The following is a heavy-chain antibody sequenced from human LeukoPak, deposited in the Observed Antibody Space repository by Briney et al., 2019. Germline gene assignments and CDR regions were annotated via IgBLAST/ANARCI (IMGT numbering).Heavy chain of an antibody. CDR1: GGSISSGGYY. CDR3: ARGFVWSDYCCHFDQ. CDR2: IYTTGTT. Sequence: SQSLSLTCSVAGGSISSGGYYWYWIRQPAGKGLEWIGRIYTTGTTDYNPSLKSRVTIFQDTSKNQFSLKLTSVTAADTAVYYCARGFVWSDYCCHFDQWGQGTLVSVSS. J-gene: IGHJ4*01. V-gene: IGHV4-61*02. D-gene: IGHD3-3*01.